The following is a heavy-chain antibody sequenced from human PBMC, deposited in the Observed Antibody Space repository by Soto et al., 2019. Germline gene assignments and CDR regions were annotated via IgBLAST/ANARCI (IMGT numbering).Heavy chain of an antibody. CDR3: ARDLSPPCEFLYDAFDV. CDR2: IKRDGTVT. Sequence: EVQLVESGGGLVQPGASLRLSCAASGFTFSAFWMTWLRQAPGKGLEWVANIKRDGTVTHYGDSVEGRCTLSRNNAQNSLFLQLNRPRPEDTAMYYSARDLSPPCEFLYDAFDVWGQGTCVTVSS. CDR1: GFTFSAFW. J-gene: IGHJ3*01. V-gene: IGHV3-7*04. D-gene: IGHD3-16*01.